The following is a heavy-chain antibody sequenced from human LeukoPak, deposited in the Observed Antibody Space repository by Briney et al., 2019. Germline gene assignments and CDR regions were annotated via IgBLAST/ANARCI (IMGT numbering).Heavy chain of an antibody. CDR1: GYTFTGYY. CDR3: ARPHVNFRVLY. CDR2: INPNSGGT. V-gene: IGHV1-2*02. Sequence: ASVKVPCKGSGYTFTGYYMHWVRQAPGQGQEWMGWINPNSGGTNYAQKFQGRVTMTRDTSISTAYMELSRRRSDDTAVYYCARPHVNFRVLYWGQGTLVTVSS. D-gene: IGHD1-1*01. J-gene: IGHJ4*02.